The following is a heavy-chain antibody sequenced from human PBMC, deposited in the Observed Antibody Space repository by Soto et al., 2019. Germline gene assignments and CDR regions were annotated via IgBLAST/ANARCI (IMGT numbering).Heavy chain of an antibody. CDR3: ARVSDGSGSYYNSVWFDP. D-gene: IGHD3-10*01. J-gene: IGHJ5*02. V-gene: IGHV1-18*01. CDR1: GYTFTSYG. CDR2: ISAYNGNT. Sequence: ASVKVSCKASGYTFTSYGISWVRQAPGQGLEWMGWISAYNGNTNYAQKLQGRVTMTTDTSTSTAYMELRSLRSDDTAMYYCARVSDGSGSYYNSVWFDPWGQGTLVTVSS.